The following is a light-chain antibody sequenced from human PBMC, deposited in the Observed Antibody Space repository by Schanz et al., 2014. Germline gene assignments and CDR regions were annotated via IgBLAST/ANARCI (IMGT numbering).Light chain of an antibody. CDR1: QSVSSN. J-gene: IGKJ4*01. V-gene: IGKV3-20*01. CDR3: QQYGSSPVT. Sequence: EIVLTQSPGTLSVSPGERATLSCRASQSVSSNLAWYQQKPGQAPRLLIYDASTRATGIPDSFSGSGSGTDFTLTISRLEPEDFAVYYCQQYGSSPVTFGGGTKV. CDR2: DAS.